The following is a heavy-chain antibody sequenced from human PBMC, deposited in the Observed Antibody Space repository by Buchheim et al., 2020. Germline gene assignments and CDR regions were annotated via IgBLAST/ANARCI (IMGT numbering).Heavy chain of an antibody. CDR3: ARGRSHSSCYYYWYFDL. CDR1: GYSFTGYV. CDR2: INGGNGNT. D-gene: IGHD3-22*01. J-gene: IGHJ2*01. Sequence: QVQIVQSGAEVKKPGASVKVSCNPSGYSFTGYVMHWVRQAPGQSLEWMGWINGGNGNTRYSEKFQGRVTITRDTSASTAYMELSSLTSEDTAVYYCARGRSHSSCYYYWYFDLWGRGT. V-gene: IGHV1-3*01.